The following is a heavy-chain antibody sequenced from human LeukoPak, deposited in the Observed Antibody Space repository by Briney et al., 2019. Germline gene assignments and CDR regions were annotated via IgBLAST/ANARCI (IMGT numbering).Heavy chain of an antibody. Sequence: ASVKVSCKPSGYTFITYGISWVRQAPGQGLEWMGWISAYNHNTNYAQKLQGRVTMTTDTSTSTAYMELRNLRSDDTAVYYCARARGSFSYYLDYWGQGTLVTVSS. D-gene: IGHD2-8*01. CDR1: GYTFITYG. J-gene: IGHJ4*02. CDR2: ISAYNHNT. CDR3: ARARGSFSYYLDY. V-gene: IGHV1-18*01.